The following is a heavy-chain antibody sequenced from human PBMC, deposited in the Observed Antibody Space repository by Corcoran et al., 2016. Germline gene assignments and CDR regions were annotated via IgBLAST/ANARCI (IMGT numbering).Heavy chain of an antibody. CDR2: ISSSSRI. Sequence: EVQLVESGGGLVQPGGSLRLSCAASGFTFSSYSMNWVRQAPGKGLEWVSFISSSSRIYYADSVKGRFTISRDNAKNSLYLQMNSLRAEDTAVYYCARDPVAARGKYGMDVWGQGPTVTVSS. D-gene: IGHD2-15*01. CDR1: GFTFSSYS. J-gene: IGHJ6*02. V-gene: IGHV3-48*04. CDR3: ARDPVAARGKYGMDV.